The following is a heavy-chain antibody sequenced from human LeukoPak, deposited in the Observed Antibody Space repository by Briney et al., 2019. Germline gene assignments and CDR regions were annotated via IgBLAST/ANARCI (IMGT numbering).Heavy chain of an antibody. D-gene: IGHD6-19*01. V-gene: IGHV3-23*01. CDR1: ACNNSSFS. J-gene: IGHJ4*02. CDR3: ARQRAVSSGWASFDC. CDR2: ISSSGGAT. Sequence: GGSLTLSCSTSACNNSSFSLIWLRQAPGKGLEWVSVISSSGGATYYADSVKGRFTISRDNSKNTLYLQMNSLRAEDTAIYYCARQRAVSSGWASFDCWGQGTLVTVSS.